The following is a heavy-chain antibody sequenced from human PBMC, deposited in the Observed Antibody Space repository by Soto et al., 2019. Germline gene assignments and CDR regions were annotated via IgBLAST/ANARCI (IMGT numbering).Heavy chain of an antibody. CDR2: IYYSGST. Sequence: PWETLSLTCTVSGGSISSGDYYWSWIRQPPGKGLEWIGYIYYSGSTYYNPSLKSRVTISVDTSKSQFSLKLSSVTAADTAVYYCASSGYSYGLYYWGQGTLVTVSS. V-gene: IGHV4-30-4*01. D-gene: IGHD5-18*01. CDR3: ASSGYSYGLYY. J-gene: IGHJ4*02. CDR1: GGSISSGDYY.